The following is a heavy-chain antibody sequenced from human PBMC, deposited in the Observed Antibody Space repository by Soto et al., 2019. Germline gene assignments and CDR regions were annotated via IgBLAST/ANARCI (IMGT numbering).Heavy chain of an antibody. V-gene: IGHV1-3*01. J-gene: IGHJ6*02. CDR1: GYSLTIYA. CDR3: ARDVGGMDV. D-gene: IGHD2-15*01. CDR2: INAGNGNT. Sequence: SVNVSCKASGYSLTIYAVHWVRQAHGQRLEWMGWINAGNGNTKYSQKFQGRVTITRDTSASTAYMELSSLRSEDTAVYYCARDVGGMDVWGQGTTVTVSS.